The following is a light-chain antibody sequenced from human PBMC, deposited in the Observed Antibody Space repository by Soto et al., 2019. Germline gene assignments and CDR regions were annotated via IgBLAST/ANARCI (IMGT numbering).Light chain of an antibody. V-gene: IGKV3-20*01. Sequence: IVLTQSPGTLSLSPGERATLSCRASQSVSSSFLAWYQQKPGQAPRLLIYGASSRATGIPDRFSGSASGTDFTLTISRLEPEDFAMYYCQQYGSSMYTFGQGTKLEI. CDR2: GAS. J-gene: IGKJ2*01. CDR3: QQYGSSMYT. CDR1: QSVSSSF.